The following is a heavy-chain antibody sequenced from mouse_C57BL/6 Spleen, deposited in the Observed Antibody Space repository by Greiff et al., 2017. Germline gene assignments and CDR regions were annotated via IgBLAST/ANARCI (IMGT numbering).Heavy chain of an antibody. Sequence: VKLQQPGTELVKPGASVKLSCKASGYTFTSYWMHWVKQRPGQGLEWIGNINPSNGGTNYNAKFKSKATLTVDKSSSTAYMQLSSLTSEDSAVYYCATPGGIYYDYAMDYWGQGTSVTVSS. CDR3: ATPGGIYYDYAMDY. J-gene: IGHJ4*01. D-gene: IGHD2-4*01. CDR2: INPSNGGT. V-gene: IGHV1-53*01. CDR1: GYTFTSYW.